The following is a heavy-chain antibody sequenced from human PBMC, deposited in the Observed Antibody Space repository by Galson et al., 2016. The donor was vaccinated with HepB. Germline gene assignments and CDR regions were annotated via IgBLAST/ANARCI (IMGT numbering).Heavy chain of an antibody. Sequence: PALVKPTQTLTLTCTFSGFSLSSTGMRVSWIRQPPGKALEWLARIDWDDDKFYSTSLRTRLTISKDTSENQVVLTMTNMDPVDTATYYCARTPYTKEAFDIWGQGTMVTVSS. J-gene: IGHJ3*02. CDR3: ARTPYTKEAFDI. D-gene: IGHD4-11*01. CDR1: GFSLSSTGMR. V-gene: IGHV2-70*04. CDR2: IDWDDDK.